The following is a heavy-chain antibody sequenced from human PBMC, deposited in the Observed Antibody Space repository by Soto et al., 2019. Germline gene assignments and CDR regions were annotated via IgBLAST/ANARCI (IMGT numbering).Heavy chain of an antibody. CDR3: ARGVGTYYDFWSGPYYYGMDV. D-gene: IGHD3-3*01. Sequence: SETLSLTCAVSGGSISSGGYSWSWIRQPPGKGLEWIGYIYHSGSTYYDPSLKSRVTISVDRSKNQFSLKLSSVTAADTAVYYCARGVGTYYDFWSGPYYYGMDVWGQGTTVTVSS. J-gene: IGHJ6*02. CDR1: GGSISSGGYS. CDR2: IYHSGST. V-gene: IGHV4-30-2*01.